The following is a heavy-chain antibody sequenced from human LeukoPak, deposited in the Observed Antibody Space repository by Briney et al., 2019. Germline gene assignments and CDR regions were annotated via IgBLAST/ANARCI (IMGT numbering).Heavy chain of an antibody. J-gene: IGHJ4*02. CDR3: AKDLIVGATI. D-gene: IGHD1-26*01. V-gene: IGHV3-9*01. Sequence: GGSLRLSCAASGFTFDDYAMHWVRQAPGKGLEWVSGISWNSGSIGYADSVKGRFTISRDNAKNSLYLQMNSLRAEDTALYYCAKDLIVGATIGGQGTLVTVSS. CDR2: ISWNSGSI. CDR1: GFTFDDYA.